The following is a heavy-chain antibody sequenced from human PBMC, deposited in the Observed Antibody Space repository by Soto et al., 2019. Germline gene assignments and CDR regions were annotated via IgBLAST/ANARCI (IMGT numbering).Heavy chain of an antibody. J-gene: IGHJ4*02. CDR3: ARAVLGYCSGGSCPEYYFDY. V-gene: IGHV3-53*04. Sequence: EVQLVESGGGLVQPGGSLRLSCAASGFTVSSNYMSWVRQAPGQGLEWVSVIYSCGSTYYADSVKGRFPISRDNSKNTLYLQMNSLRAEDTAVYYCARAVLGYCSGGSCPEYYFDYWGQGTLVTVSS. CDR1: GFTVSSNY. CDR2: IYSCGST. D-gene: IGHD2-15*01.